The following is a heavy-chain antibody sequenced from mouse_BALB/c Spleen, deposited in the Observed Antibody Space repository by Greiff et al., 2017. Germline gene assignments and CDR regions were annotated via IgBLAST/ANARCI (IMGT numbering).Heavy chain of an antibody. CDR1: GYTFTDYA. CDR3: ARTGGYGGYAMDY. J-gene: IGHJ4*01. D-gene: IGHD2-2*01. CDR2: ISTYYGDA. Sequence: QVQLKQSGAELVRPGVSVKISCKGSGYTFTDYAMHWVKQSHAKSLEWIGVISTYYGDASYNQKFKGKATMTVDKSSSTAYMELARLTSEDSAIYYCARTGGYGGYAMDYWGQGTSVTVSS. V-gene: IGHV1S137*01.